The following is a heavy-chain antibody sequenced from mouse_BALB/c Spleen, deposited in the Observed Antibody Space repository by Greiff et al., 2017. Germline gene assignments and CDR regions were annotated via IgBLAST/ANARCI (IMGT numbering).Heavy chain of an antibody. CDR2: ISSGGSYT. J-gene: IGHJ4*01. V-gene: IGHV5-9-4*01. CDR1: GFTFSSYA. D-gene: IGHD2-1*01. Sequence: EVKLVESGGGLVKPGGSLKLSCAASGFTFSSYAMSWVRQSPEKRLEWVAEISSGGSYTYYPDTVKGRFTISRDNAKNTLYLQMSSLKSEDTAMYYCARIYYGNYAMDYWGQGTSVTVSS. CDR3: ARIYYGNYAMDY.